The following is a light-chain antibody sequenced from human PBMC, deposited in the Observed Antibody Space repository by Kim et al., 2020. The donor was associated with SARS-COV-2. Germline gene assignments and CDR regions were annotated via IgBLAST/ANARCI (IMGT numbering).Light chain of an antibody. CDR2: EVS. CDR1: SSDDGGYNY. Sequence: QSALTQPPSASGSPGQSVTISCTGTSSDDGGYNYVSWYQQHPGKAPKLMIYEVSKRPSGVPDRFSGSKSGNTASLTVSGLQAEDEADYYCSSYAGSILFGGGTQLTVL. CDR3: SSYAGSIL. V-gene: IGLV2-8*01. J-gene: IGLJ2*01.